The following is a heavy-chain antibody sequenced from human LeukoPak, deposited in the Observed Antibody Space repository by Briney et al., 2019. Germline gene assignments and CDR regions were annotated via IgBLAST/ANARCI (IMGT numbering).Heavy chain of an antibody. CDR2: IYPGDSDT. Sequence: GESLKISCKGSGYSFTSYWIGWVRQMPGKGLEWMGIIYPGDSDTRYSPSFQGQVTISADKSISTAYLQRSSLKASDTAMYYCARGIAAPRGGHHYYYYGMDVWGQGTTVTVSS. V-gene: IGHV5-51*01. CDR3: ARGIAAPRGGHHYYYYGMDV. D-gene: IGHD6-13*01. J-gene: IGHJ6*02. CDR1: GYSFTSYW.